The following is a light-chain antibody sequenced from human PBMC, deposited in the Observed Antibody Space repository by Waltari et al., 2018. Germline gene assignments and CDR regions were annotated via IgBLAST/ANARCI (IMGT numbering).Light chain of an antibody. CDR2: KDT. CDR1: SLPKHD. Sequence: SYRLTQPPPVSVPPGQTARITCPGDSLPKHDSYWDQQKAGQAPLLVIYKDTERASRIPERFSGSSSGTTVTLTIRGAQAEDEADYYCQSADGSGAYRAFGGGTKLTVL. V-gene: IGLV3-25*03. CDR3: QSADGSGAYRA. J-gene: IGLJ2*01.